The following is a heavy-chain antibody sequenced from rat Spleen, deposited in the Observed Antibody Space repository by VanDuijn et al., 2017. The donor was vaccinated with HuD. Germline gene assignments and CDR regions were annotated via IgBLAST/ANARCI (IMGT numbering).Heavy chain of an antibody. V-gene: IGHV5-27*01. CDR1: GFTFSHYY. CDR3: ATSYMPFDY. Sequence: EVQLVESGGGLVQPGGSLKLSCAASGFTFSHYYMAWVRQAPTKGLEWVAYISTGGGSTHYRDSVKGRFTISRDNAKSTLYLQMNSLQTEDTATYYCATSYMPFDYWGQGVRVTVSS. J-gene: IGHJ2*01. CDR2: ISTGGGST. D-gene: IGHD1-2*01.